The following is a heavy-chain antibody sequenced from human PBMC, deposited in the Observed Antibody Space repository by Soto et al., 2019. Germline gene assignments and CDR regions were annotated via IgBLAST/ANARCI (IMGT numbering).Heavy chain of an antibody. Sequence: SLRLSCVASGFTFSTHAMSWVRQAPGKGPEWVSTFSGSGGNIYYAESVKGRLTISRDDSKNTLYLQMNSLRVEDTAVYYCAKDPPWTVGPLAMDVWGQGTTVTVSS. CDR3: AKDPPWTVGPLAMDV. D-gene: IGHD2-2*01. V-gene: IGHV3-23*01. CDR2: FSGSGGNI. CDR1: GFTFSTHA. J-gene: IGHJ6*02.